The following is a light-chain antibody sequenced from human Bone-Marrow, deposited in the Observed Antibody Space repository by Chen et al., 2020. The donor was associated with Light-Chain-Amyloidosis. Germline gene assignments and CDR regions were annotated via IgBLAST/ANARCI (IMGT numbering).Light chain of an antibody. V-gene: IGKV1-33*01. CDR2: YAS. CDR1: QDISNY. Sequence: DIQMTQSPSSLSASVGDRVTITCQASQDISNYLNWYQQKPGKAPKLLIHYASNLETGVPSRFSGGGSGTDFTLTISSLQPEDCATDYCQKYHDLPPYTFGPGTKLEMK. J-gene: IGKJ2*01. CDR3: QKYHDLPPYT.